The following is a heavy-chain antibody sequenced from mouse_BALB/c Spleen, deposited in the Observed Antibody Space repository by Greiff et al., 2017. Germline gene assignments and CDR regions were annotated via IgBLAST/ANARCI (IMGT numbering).Heavy chain of an antibody. CDR2: ISYSGST. CDR1: GDSITSGY. D-gene: IGHD2-2*01. CDR3: ARRGYYGYDGDYAMDY. J-gene: IGHJ4*01. Sequence: DVKLVESGPSLVKPSQTLSLTCSVTGDSITSGYWNWIRKFPGNKLEYMGYISYSGSTYYNPSLISRISITRDTSKNQYYLQLNSVTTEDTATYYCARRGYYGYDGDYAMDYWGQGTSVTVSS. V-gene: IGHV3-8*02.